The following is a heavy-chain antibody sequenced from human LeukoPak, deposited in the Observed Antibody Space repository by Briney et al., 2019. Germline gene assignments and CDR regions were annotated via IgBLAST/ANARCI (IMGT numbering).Heavy chain of an antibody. CDR1: GGSFSGYY. CDR3: ARGRLVPAAMSFNWFDP. CDR2: INHSGST. D-gene: IGHD2-2*01. Sequence: SETLSLTCAVYGGSFSGYYWSWIRQPPGKGLEWIGEINHSGSTNYNPSLKSRVTISVDTSKNQFSLKLSSVTAADTAVYYCARGRLVPAAMSFNWFDPWGQGTLVTVSS. V-gene: IGHV4-34*01. J-gene: IGHJ5*02.